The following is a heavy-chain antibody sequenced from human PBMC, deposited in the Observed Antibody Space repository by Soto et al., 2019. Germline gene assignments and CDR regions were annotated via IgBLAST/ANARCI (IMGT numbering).Heavy chain of an antibody. D-gene: IGHD2-2*02. Sequence: ASVKVSCKASGGTFSSYAISWVRQAPGQGLEWMGGIIPIFGTANYAQKFQGRVTITADESTSTAYMELSSLRSEDTAVYYCARASLVVPAAIGGGLDPWGQGTLVTVSS. CDR3: ARASLVVPAAIGGGLDP. CDR2: IIPIFGTA. V-gene: IGHV1-69*13. CDR1: GGTFSSYA. J-gene: IGHJ5*02.